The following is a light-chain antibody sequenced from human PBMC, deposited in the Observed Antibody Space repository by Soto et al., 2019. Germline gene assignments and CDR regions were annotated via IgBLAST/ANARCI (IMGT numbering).Light chain of an antibody. CDR2: EVS. Sequence: QSALTQPASVSGSPGQSITISCTGTSSDVGGYNYVSWYQQHPGKAPKLIIYEVSNRPSGVSNRFSGSKSGNTASLTISGLQAEDEADDYCSSYTSSSTRVFGGGTKLTV. V-gene: IGLV2-14*01. CDR1: SSDVGGYNY. J-gene: IGLJ2*01. CDR3: SSYTSSSTRV.